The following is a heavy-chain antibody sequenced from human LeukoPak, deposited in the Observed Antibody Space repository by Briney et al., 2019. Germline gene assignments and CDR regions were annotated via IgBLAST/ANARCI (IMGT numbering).Heavy chain of an antibody. CDR3: ARVGYYDYYDSSGYPNWFDP. Sequence: SETLSLTCAVPGGSISSGGYSWSWIRQPPGKGLEWIGYIYYSGSTYYNPSLKSRVTISVDTSKNQFSLKLSSVTAADTAVYYCARVGYYDYYDSSGYPNWFDPWGQGTLVTVSS. J-gene: IGHJ5*02. CDR2: IYYSGST. CDR1: GGSISSGGYS. V-gene: IGHV4-30-4*07. D-gene: IGHD3-22*01.